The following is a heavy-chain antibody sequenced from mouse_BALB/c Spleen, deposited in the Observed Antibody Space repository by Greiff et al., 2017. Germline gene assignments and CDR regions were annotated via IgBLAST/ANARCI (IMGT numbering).Heavy chain of an antibody. CDR1: GYTFTSYY. V-gene: IGHV1S81*02. CDR2: INPSNGGT. J-gene: IGHJ3*01. CDR3: TRRGLLPTWFAY. D-gene: IGHD2-3*01. Sequence: VQLQESGAELVKPGASVKLSCKASGYTFTSYYMYWVKQRPGQGLEWIGEINPSNGGTNFNEKFKSKATLTVDKSSSTAYMQLSSLTSEDSAVYYCTRRGLLPTWFAYWGQGTLVTVSA.